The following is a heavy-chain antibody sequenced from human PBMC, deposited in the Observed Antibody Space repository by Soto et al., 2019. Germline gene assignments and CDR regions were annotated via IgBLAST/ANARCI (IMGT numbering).Heavy chain of an antibody. J-gene: IGHJ3*02. D-gene: IGHD3-9*01. CDR1: GFSFDRYW. Sequence: EMQLVESGGGLVQPGGSLRLSCAASGFSFDRYWMNWVRRAPGKGLEWVANIKQDGSEKNYVDSVESRFTISRDNAKSSLYLQMNSLRAEDTAVYYCAREPRFWTGTTDAFDIWGQGTMVTVSS. V-gene: IGHV3-7*05. CDR3: AREPRFWTGTTDAFDI. CDR2: IKQDGSEK.